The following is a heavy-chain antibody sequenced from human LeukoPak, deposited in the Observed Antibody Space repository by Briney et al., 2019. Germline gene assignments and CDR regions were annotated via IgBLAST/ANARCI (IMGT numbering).Heavy chain of an antibody. D-gene: IGHD2-2*01. CDR1: GGSFSGYF. CDR2: INHSGST. J-gene: IGHJ6*02. CDR3: ARFRHSCSSTSCYYYYYYYGMDV. V-gene: IGHV4-34*01. Sequence: SETLSLTCAVSGGSFSGYFWTWIRQPPGKGLEWIGEINHSGSTNYNPSLKSRVTISVDTSKNQFSLKLSSVTAADTAVYYCARFRHSCSSTSCYYYYYYYGMDVWGQGTTVTVSS.